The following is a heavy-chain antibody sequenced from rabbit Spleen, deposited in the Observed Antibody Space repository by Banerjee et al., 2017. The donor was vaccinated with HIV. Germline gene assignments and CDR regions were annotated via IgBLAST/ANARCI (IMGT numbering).Heavy chain of an antibody. CDR2: IDPIFGST. D-gene: IGHD8-1*01. Sequence: QEQLVESGGGLVEPGGSLKFSCKASGFDFSVYGLSWVRQAPGKGLEWIGYIDPIFGSTHYASWAKGRFTISKTSSTTVTLQMTSLTVADTATYFCARDTGSSFSSYGMDLWGQGTLVTVS. V-gene: IGHV1S45*01. J-gene: IGHJ6*01. CDR1: GFDFSVYG. CDR3: ARDTGSSFSSYGMDL.